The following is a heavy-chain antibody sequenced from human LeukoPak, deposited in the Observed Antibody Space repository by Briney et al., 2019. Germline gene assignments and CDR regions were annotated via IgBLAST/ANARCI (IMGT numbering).Heavy chain of an antibody. CDR3: ARDRGYGDAPLGY. Sequence: GGSLRLSCAASGFTVSSNYMSWVRQAPGKGLEWVSVIYSGGSTYYADSVKGRFTISRDNSKNALYLQINSLRAEETAVYYCARDRGYGDAPLGYWGQGTLVTVSS. J-gene: IGHJ4*02. CDR1: GFTVSSNY. CDR2: IYSGGST. D-gene: IGHD4-17*01. V-gene: IGHV3-53*01.